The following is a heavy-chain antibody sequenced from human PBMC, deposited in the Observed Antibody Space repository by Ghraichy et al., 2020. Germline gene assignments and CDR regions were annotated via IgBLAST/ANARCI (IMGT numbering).Heavy chain of an antibody. Sequence: ASVKVSCKVSGYTLTELSMHWVRQAPGKGLEWMGGFDPEDGETIYAQKFQGRVTMTEDTSTDTAYMELSSLRSEDTAVYYCATIIGIAAAGTRSRDAFDIWGQGTMVTVSS. CDR1: GYTLTELS. CDR2: FDPEDGET. CDR3: ATIIGIAAAGTRSRDAFDI. J-gene: IGHJ3*02. D-gene: IGHD6-13*01. V-gene: IGHV1-24*01.